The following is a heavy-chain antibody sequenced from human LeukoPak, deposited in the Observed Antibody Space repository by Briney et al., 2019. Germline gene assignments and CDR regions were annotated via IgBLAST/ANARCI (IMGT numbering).Heavy chain of an antibody. CDR3: AKHLPYYYDSRGFDY. J-gene: IGHJ4*02. D-gene: IGHD3-22*01. V-gene: IGHV3-23*01. CDR1: GFAFSSYA. Sequence: GGSLRLSCAASGFAFSSYAMSWVRQAPGKGLEWVSAISGSGGSTYYADSVKGRFTISRDNSKNTLYLQMNSLRAEDTAVYYCAKHLPYYYDSRGFDYWGQGTLVTVSS. CDR2: ISGSGGST.